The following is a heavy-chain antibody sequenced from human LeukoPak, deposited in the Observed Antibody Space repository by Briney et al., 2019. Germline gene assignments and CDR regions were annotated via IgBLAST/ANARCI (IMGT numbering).Heavy chain of an antibody. CDR3: ARELVYGSGSYYPGF. V-gene: IGHV1-3*01. Sequence: APVKVSCKASGYTFTTYAMHWVRQAPGQRLEWMGWINPGNGDTKYLQKFQGRVTISGDTSASTAYMELSSLRSEETAVYYCARELVYGSGSYYPGFWGQGTLVTVSS. CDR2: INPGNGDT. CDR1: GYTFTTYA. D-gene: IGHD3-10*01. J-gene: IGHJ4*02.